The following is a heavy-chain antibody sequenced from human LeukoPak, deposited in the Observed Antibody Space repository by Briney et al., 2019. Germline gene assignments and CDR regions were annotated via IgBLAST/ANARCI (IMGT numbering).Heavy chain of an antibody. CDR3: ARVAIAAGYYYMDV. CDR1: GYTFTSYG. J-gene: IGHJ6*03. V-gene: IGHV1-18*01. Sequence: GASVKVSCKASGYTFTSYGISWVRQAPGQGLEWMGWISAYNGNTNYAQKLQGRVTMTTDTSTSTAYMELRSLRSDDTAVYYCARVAIAAGYYYMDVWGKGTTVTVSS. CDR2: ISAYNGNT. D-gene: IGHD2-21*01.